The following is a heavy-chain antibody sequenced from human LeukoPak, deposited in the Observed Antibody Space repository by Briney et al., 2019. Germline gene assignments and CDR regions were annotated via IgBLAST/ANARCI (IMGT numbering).Heavy chain of an antibody. J-gene: IGHJ5*02. CDR3: ARSEQWLVTFDP. CDR1: GGSISSGSYY. D-gene: IGHD6-19*01. Sequence: SQTLSLTCTVSGGSISSGSYYWSWIRQPAGKGLEWIGRIYTSGSTNYNPSLKSRVTISVDTSKNQFSLKLSSVTAADTAVYYCARSEQWLVTFDPWGQGTLVTVSS. CDR2: IYTSGST. V-gene: IGHV4-61*02.